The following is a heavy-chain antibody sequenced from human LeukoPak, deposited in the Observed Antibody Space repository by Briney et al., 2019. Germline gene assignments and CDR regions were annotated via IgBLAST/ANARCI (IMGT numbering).Heavy chain of an antibody. J-gene: IGHJ4*02. CDR2: IYPRDGST. CDR1: GYTFTSNY. CDR3: ARGQEGFDY. Sequence: ASVKVSCKASGYTFTSNYIHWVRQAPGQGLEWMGMIYPRDGSTSYAQKFQGRVTVTRDTSTSTVHMELSGLRSEDTAVYYCARGQEGFDYWGQGTLVTVSS. V-gene: IGHV1-46*01.